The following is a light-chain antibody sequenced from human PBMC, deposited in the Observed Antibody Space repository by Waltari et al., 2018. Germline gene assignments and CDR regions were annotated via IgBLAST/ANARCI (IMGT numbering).Light chain of an antibody. Sequence: EIVLTQSPDTLSLSPGERATLSCRASLSVSSIYLAWYQQKPGQAPRLLIYGASSRATGIPDRFSGSGSGTDFSLTISRLEPEDFAVYYCQHYDTSPPQITFGPGTKVDIK. CDR1: LSVSSIY. J-gene: IGKJ3*01. CDR3: QHYDTSPPQIT. V-gene: IGKV3-20*01. CDR2: GAS.